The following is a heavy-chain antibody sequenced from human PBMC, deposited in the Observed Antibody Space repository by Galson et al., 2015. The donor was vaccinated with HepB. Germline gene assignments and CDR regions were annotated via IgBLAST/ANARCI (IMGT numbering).Heavy chain of an antibody. CDR2: ISYDGSNK. CDR3: AREGSSAAGLTYYYYYYGMDV. J-gene: IGHJ6*02. Sequence: SLRLSCAASGFTFSSYAMHWVRQAPGKGLEWVAVISYDGSNKYYADSVKGRFTISRDNSKNTLYLQMNSLRAEDTAVYYCAREGSSAAGLTYYYYYYGMDVWGQGTTVTVSS. D-gene: IGHD6-13*01. V-gene: IGHV3-30*04. CDR1: GFTFSSYA.